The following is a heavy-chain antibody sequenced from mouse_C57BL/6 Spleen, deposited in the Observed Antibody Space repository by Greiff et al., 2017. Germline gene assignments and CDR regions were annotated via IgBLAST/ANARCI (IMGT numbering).Heavy chain of an antibody. CDR3: ARDNSNLYDFDY. D-gene: IGHD2-5*01. J-gene: IGHJ2*01. CDR2: IRNKANGYTT. V-gene: IGHV7-3*01. Sequence: EVKPVASGGGLVQPGGSLSLSCAASGFTFPDYYMSWVRPPPGKALEWLGFIRNKANGYTTEYSESVKGRFTNSRDNSQSLLYLQMNALRAEYSATYDCARDNSNLYDFDYWGQGTTLTVSS. CDR1: GFTFPDYY.